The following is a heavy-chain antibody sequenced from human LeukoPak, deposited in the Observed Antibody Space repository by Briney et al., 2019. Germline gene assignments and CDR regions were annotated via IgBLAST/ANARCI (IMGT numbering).Heavy chain of an antibody. CDR1: GLTVSSNY. CDR2: IYSGGSK. CDR3: ARGSSSSHYYYYYYMDV. Sequence: PGGSLRLSCAASGLTVSSNYIRWVRQAPGKGLEWVSVIYSGGSKYYADSVKGRFTISRDNSKNTLYLQMHSLRAEDTAVYYCARGSSSSHYYYYYYMDVWGKGTTVTVSS. D-gene: IGHD6-6*01. V-gene: IGHV3-66*02. J-gene: IGHJ6*03.